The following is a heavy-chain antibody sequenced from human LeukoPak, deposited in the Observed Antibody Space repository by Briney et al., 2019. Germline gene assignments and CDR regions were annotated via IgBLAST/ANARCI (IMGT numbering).Heavy chain of an antibody. CDR2: INPSGGST. CDR3: ARSEHIVVVTAILSFGY. CDR1: GYTFTSYY. V-gene: IGHV1-46*01. Sequence: EASVKVSCKASGYTFTSYYMHWGRQAPGQGLEWMGIINPSGGSTSYAQKFQGRVTMTRDTSTSTVYMELSSLRSEDTAVYYCARSEHIVVVTAILSFGYWGQGTLVTVSS. D-gene: IGHD2-21*02. J-gene: IGHJ4*02.